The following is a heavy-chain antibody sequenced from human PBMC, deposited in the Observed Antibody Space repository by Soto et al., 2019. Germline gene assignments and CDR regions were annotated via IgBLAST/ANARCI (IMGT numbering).Heavy chain of an antibody. CDR3: AGRVGATNYGMDV. CDR1: EFTVSSNY. CDR2: IYSGGST. J-gene: IGHJ6*02. Sequence: GGSLTLSCAASEFTVSSNYMNWVCQAPGKGLECVSTIYSGGSTYYADSVKGRFTISRDNSKNTLYLQMNNLGAEDTAVYYCAGRVGATNYGMDVWGQGTTVTVSS. D-gene: IGHD1-26*01. V-gene: IGHV3-53*01.